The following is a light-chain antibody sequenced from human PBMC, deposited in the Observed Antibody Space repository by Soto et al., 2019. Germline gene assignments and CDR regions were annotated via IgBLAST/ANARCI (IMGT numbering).Light chain of an antibody. J-gene: IGKJ4*01. CDR2: GAT. V-gene: IGKV1-27*01. CDR1: QDIHSF. Sequence: DIEMTQSPSSLSASIGDRVTITCRASQDIHSFLAWYQQRPGSVPKGLIYGATTSQSAVPSRFSGSGSGTDFALTISSLQPEDVGTYYCQNYRGVPLTFGGGTKVEIK. CDR3: QNYRGVPLT.